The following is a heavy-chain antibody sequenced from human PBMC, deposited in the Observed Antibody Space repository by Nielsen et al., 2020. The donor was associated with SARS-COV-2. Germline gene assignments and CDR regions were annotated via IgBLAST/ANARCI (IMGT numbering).Heavy chain of an antibody. CDR1: GYTLTELS. J-gene: IGHJ6*02. V-gene: IGHV1-24*01. CDR2: FDPEDGET. Sequence: ASVKVSCKVSGYTLTELSMHWVRQAPGKGLEWMGGFDPEDGETIYAQKFQGRVTMTEDTSTDTAYMELSSLRSEDTAVYYCATAYSSSSFDYYYGMDVWGQGTTVTVSS. CDR3: ATAYSSSSFDYYYGMDV. D-gene: IGHD6-6*01.